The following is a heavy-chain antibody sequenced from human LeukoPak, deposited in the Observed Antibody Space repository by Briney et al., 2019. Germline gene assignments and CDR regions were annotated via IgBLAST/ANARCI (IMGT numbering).Heavy chain of an antibody. CDR2: MNPNSGNT. CDR3: ARGGAIVVVPGGISGDYHYGMDV. Sequence: ASVKVSCKASGYTFTSYDINWVRQATGQGLEWMGWMNPNSGNTGYAQKFQGRVTMTRNTSISTAYMELSSLRSDDTAVYYCARGGAIVVVPGGISGDYHYGMDVWGQGTRVSVSS. J-gene: IGHJ6*02. CDR1: GYTFTSYD. V-gene: IGHV1-8*01. D-gene: IGHD2-2*02.